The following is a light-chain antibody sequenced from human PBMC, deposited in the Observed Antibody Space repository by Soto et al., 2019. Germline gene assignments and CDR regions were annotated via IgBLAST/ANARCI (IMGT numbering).Light chain of an antibody. V-gene: IGLV2-14*03. CDR2: DVS. CDR1: SSDLGNYNY. CDR3: TSYISTGTYV. J-gene: IGLJ1*01. Sequence: QSALTQPASVSGSPGQSITISCTGTSSDLGNYNYVSWYQPHPGKAPKLMIYDVSNRPSGVSDRFSGSKSGNTASLTISGLQAEDEADYYCTSYISTGTYVFGTGTKLTVL.